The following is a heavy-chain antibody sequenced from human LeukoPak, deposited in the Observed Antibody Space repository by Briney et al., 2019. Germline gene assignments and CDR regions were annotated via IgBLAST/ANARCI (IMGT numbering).Heavy chain of an antibody. CDR1: GYSFTIYW. CDR3: ARANINYGYSNLFDF. D-gene: IGHD5-18*01. CDR2: IYPGDSDT. Sequence: GESLKISCKGSGYSFTIYWIGWVRQMPGKGLERMGIIYPGDSDTRYSPSFQGQVTISADKSISTAYLQWSSLKASDTAMYYCARANINYGYSNLFDFWGQGTLVTVSS. J-gene: IGHJ4*02. V-gene: IGHV5-51*01.